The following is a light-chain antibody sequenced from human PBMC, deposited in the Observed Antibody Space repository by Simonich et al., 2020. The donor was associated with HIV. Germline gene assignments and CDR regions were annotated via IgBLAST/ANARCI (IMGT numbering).Light chain of an antibody. J-gene: IGLJ2*01. CDR3: CSYAGSSTFVV. V-gene: IGLV2-23*01. CDR1: SSDVGSYNL. Sequence: QSALTQPASVSGSPGQSITISCTGTSSDVGSYNLVSWYQHHPGKAPKLMIYEDSKRPSGVSNRVSGSKSGNTASLTISGLQAEDEADYYCCSYAGSSTFVVFGGGTKLTVL. CDR2: EDS.